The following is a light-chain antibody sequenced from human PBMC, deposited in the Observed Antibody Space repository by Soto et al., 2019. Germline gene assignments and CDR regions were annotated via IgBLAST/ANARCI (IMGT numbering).Light chain of an antibody. Sequence: QSVLTQPPSVSGAPGQRVTISCTGSSSDIGAHYDVHWYQQLPGTAPKLLIYGNNNRPSGVPDRFSGSKSGTSASLAITGLQAEDEADYFCQSYDSSLSGWVFGGVTQLTVL. J-gene: IGLJ3*02. CDR2: GNN. V-gene: IGLV1-40*01. CDR1: SSDIGAHYD. CDR3: QSYDSSLSGWV.